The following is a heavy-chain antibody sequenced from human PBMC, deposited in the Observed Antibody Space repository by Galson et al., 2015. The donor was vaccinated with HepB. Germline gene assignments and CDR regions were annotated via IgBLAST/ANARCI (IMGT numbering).Heavy chain of an antibody. V-gene: IGHV5-51*03. Sequence: QSGAEVKKPGESLKISCKGSEYTFTNSWIGWVRQMPGKGLEWTGIIYPGDSDTRYSPSFQGQVTISADKSISTAYLQWGSLKASATAMYYCARSSGASGCYSCYYGMDVWGQGTTLTVSS. CDR1: EYTFTNSW. CDR3: ARSSGASGCYSCYYGMDV. D-gene: IGHD2-2*02. J-gene: IGHJ6*02. CDR2: IYPGDSDT.